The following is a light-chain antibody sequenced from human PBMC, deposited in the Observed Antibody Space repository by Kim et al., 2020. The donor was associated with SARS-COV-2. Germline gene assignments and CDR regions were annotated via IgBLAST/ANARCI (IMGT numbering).Light chain of an antibody. CDR3: QQRNSWPPAVT. CDR1: HNIDTY. CDR2: DAS. V-gene: IGKV3-11*01. J-gene: IGKJ4*01. Sequence: PGERATPSCRASHNIDTYLAWYQQRPGQAPRLLVYDASNRATGVPDRFSGSGSGTDFTLTISSLEPEDFSIYYCQQRNSWPPAVTFGGGTKVDIK.